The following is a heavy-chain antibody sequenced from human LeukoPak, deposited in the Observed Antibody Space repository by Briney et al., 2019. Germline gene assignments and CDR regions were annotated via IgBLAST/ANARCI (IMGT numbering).Heavy chain of an antibody. CDR1: GFTFSSYA. J-gene: IGHJ4*02. CDR3: ARHDWAY. CDR2: TYYSGTT. V-gene: IGHV4-39*01. Sequence: GSLRLSCAASGFTFSSYAMSWVRQAPGKGLEWIGSTYYSGTTYYNPSLKSRVTISVDTSKNQLSLRLSSVTAADTAVYYCARHDWAYWGQGTLVTVSS. D-gene: IGHD2-21*01.